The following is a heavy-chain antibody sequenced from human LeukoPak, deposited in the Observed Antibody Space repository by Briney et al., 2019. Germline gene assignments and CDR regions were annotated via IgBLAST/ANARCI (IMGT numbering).Heavy chain of an antibody. J-gene: IGHJ4*02. D-gene: IGHD6-13*01. CDR1: GFTFSSYW. V-gene: IGHV3-7*01. CDR3: ARSVAAAHFDY. CDR2: IKQDGSEK. Sequence: GRSLRLSCAASGFTFSSYWMSWVRQAPGKGLEWVANIKQDGSEKYYVDSVKGRFTISRDNAKNSLYLQMNSLRAEDTAVYYCARSVAAAHFDYWGQGTLGTVSS.